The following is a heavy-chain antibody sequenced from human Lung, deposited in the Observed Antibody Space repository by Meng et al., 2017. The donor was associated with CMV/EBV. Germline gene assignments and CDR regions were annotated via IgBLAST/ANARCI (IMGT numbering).Heavy chain of an antibody. CDR3: TRRGPAAMGGMDV. J-gene: IGHJ6*02. Sequence: GGSLRLSCAASGFTFSGSAMHWVRQASGKGLEWVGRIRSKANSYATAYAASVKGRFTISRDDSKNTAYLQMNSLKTEDTAVYYCTRRGPAAMGGMDVWGQGXTVTVS. CDR2: IRSKANSYAT. D-gene: IGHD2-2*01. V-gene: IGHV3-73*01. CDR1: GFTFSGSA.